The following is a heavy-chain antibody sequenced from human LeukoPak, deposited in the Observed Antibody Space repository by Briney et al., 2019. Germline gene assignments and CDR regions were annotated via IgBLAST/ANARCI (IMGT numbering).Heavy chain of an antibody. CDR1: GFTFSSYD. CDR2: ISYDGNNK. V-gene: IGHV3-30-3*01. Sequence: GLSLRLSCAASGFTFSSYDIHWVREAPGKGLEWVAVISYDGNNKYYAVSVQGRFTISRDNSKNTLSLQMPSLRAEDTGVYHCARLSRLGSGNYYPDYWGQGPLVTVPS. J-gene: IGHJ4*02. CDR3: ARLSRLGSGNYYPDY. D-gene: IGHD3-10*01.